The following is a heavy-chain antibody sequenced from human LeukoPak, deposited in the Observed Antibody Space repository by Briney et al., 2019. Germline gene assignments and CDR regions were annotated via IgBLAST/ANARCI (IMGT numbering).Heavy chain of an antibody. CDR2: IYYSGST. CDR1: GGSISSSSYY. V-gene: IGHV4-39*01. Sequence: SETLSLTCTVSGGSISSSSYYWGWIRQPPGKGLEWIGSIYYSGSTYYNPSLKSRVTISVDTSKNQFSLKLSSVTAADTAVYYCARIPEIVVVPAAREEYFDYWGQGTLVTVSS. D-gene: IGHD2-2*01. CDR3: ARIPEIVVVPAAREEYFDY. J-gene: IGHJ4*02.